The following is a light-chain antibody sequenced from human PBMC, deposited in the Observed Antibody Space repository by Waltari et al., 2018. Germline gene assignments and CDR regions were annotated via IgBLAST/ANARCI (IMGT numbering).Light chain of an antibody. CDR2: EVT. Sequence: QSALTQPPSASGSPGQSITISCTGISTDVAGYDPVFWYQHHPVKAPKLLFYEVTKRPSGVPDRFSGSKSDNTASLAVSGLQAEDEADYYCSSYAGGSSLMFGGGTKLTVL. CDR1: STDVAGYDP. J-gene: IGLJ3*02. CDR3: SSYAGGSSLM. V-gene: IGLV2-8*01.